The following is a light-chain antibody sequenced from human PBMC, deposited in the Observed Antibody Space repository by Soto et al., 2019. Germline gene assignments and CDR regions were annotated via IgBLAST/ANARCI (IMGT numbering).Light chain of an antibody. CDR3: QKYNSAPFT. CDR2: GAS. J-gene: IGKJ3*01. CDR1: QSVTSSY. Sequence: EIVLTQSPGTLSLSPGERATLSCRASQSVTSSYLAWYQQKPGQAPRLLIYGASSRATGIPDRFSGSGSGTDFTLTISRLAPEDFATYYCQKYNSAPFTFGPGTKVDIK. V-gene: IGKV3-20*01.